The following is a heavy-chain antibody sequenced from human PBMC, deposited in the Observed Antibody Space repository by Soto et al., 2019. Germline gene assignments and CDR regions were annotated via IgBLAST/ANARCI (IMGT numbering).Heavy chain of an antibody. CDR2: IYYSGST. J-gene: IGHJ4*02. CDR1: GGSISSYY. CDR3: ASTFSGSSRLDY. Sequence: SETLSLTCTVSGGSISSYYWSWIRQPPGKGLEWIGYIYYSGSTNYNPSLKSRVTISVDTSKNQFSLKLSSVTAADTAVYYCASTFSGSSRLDYWGQGTLVTVSS. V-gene: IGHV4-59*01. D-gene: IGHD1-26*01.